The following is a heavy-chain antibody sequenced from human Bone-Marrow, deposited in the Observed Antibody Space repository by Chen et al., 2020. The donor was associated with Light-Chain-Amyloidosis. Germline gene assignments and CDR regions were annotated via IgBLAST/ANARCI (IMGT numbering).Heavy chain of an antibody. CDR1: GFTFSGYW. J-gene: IGHJ3*02. CDR3: ARGGDGSNRSEALEI. CDR2: IKQSGSDK. Sequence: EGQLVQSGGGLVQPGGSLRLSCEASGFTFSGYWMSWVRQAPGKGLEWVANIKQSGSDKDYLESVKGRFTISRDNGKNSLYLQMNNLRAEDTAVYYCARGGDGSNRSEALEIWGQGTMVTVSS. V-gene: IGHV3-7*01. D-gene: IGHD3-10*01.